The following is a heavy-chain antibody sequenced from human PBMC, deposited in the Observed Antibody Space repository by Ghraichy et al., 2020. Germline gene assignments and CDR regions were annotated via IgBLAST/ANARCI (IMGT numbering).Heavy chain of an antibody. CDR2: IYSGGTT. V-gene: IGHV3-66*02. CDR3: ARDLGYGDYPDAFDI. Sequence: LSLTCAASGFTVSSNYMSWVRQAPGKGLEWVSVIYSGGTTYYADSVRGRFTISRDNSKNTLYLQMNSLRAEDTAVYYCARDLGYGDYPDAFDIWGQGTMVNVSS. J-gene: IGHJ3*02. D-gene: IGHD4-17*01. CDR1: GFTVSSNY.